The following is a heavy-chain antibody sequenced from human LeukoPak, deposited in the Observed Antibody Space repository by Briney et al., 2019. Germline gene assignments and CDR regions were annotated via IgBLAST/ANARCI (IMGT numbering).Heavy chain of an antibody. J-gene: IGHJ4*02. CDR2: ISGSGGST. CDR1: GFTFSSHA. Sequence: GGSLRLSCAASGFTFSSHAMSWVRQAPGKGLEWVSAISGSGGSTYYADSVKGRITISRDNSKNTLYLQMNSLRAEDTAVYYCAKDIEEQWLFDYWGQGTLVTVSS. CDR3: AKDIEEQWLFDY. V-gene: IGHV3-23*01. D-gene: IGHD6-19*01.